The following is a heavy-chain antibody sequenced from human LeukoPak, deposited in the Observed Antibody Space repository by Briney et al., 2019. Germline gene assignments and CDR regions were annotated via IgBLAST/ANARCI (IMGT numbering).Heavy chain of an antibody. D-gene: IGHD3-10*01. Sequence: GGSLRLSCAASGFTFSSCWMSWVRQAPGKGLEWVANIKQDGSEKYYVDSVKGRFTISRDNAKNSLYLQMNSLRAEDTAMYYCARVPYGSGTHFADYWGQGTLVTVSS. CDR3: ARVPYGSGTHFADY. CDR2: IKQDGSEK. V-gene: IGHV3-7*03. J-gene: IGHJ4*02. CDR1: GFTFSSCW.